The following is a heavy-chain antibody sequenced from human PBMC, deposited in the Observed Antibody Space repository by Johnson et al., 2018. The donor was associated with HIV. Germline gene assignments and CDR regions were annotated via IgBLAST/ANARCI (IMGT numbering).Heavy chain of an antibody. D-gene: IGHD3-16*01. J-gene: IGHJ3*01. CDR1: GFTFSSYA. CDR3: SKDSIMITFGGIFDL. V-gene: IGHV3-30-3*01. Sequence: QVQLVESGGGVVQPGRSLRLSCAASGFTFSSYAMHWVRQAPGKGLEWVAVISYDGSNKYYADSVNGRFTISRDNSKNILYRQMNSLRPEDAAVYYCSKDSIMITFGGIFDLWGQGTMVTVSS. CDR2: ISYDGSNK.